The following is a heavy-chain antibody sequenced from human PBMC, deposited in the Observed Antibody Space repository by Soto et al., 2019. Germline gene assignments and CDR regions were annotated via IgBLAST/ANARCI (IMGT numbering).Heavy chain of an antibody. J-gene: IGHJ5*02. D-gene: IGHD3-22*01. Sequence: GGSLRLSCAASGFTFSSYAMHWVRQAPGKGLEWVAVISYDGSNKYYADSVKGRFTISRDNSKNTLYLQMNSLRAEDTAVYYCAQAPNYYDSSGSDWFDPWGQGTLVTVSS. CDR2: ISYDGSNK. CDR3: AQAPNYYDSSGSDWFDP. CDR1: GFTFSSYA. V-gene: IGHV3-30-3*01.